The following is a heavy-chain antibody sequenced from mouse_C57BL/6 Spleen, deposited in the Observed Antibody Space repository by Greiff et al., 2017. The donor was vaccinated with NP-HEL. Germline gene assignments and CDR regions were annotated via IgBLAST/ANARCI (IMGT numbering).Heavy chain of an antibody. J-gene: IGHJ1*03. Sequence: QVQLQQPGAELVKPGASVKLSCKASGYTFTSYWMHWVKQRPGRGLEWIGRIDPNSGGTKYNEKFKSKATLTVDKPSSTAYMQLSSLTSEDSAVYYCARRTSITTVPLGYFDVWGTGTTVTVSS. CDR3: ARRTSITTVPLGYFDV. CDR2: IDPNSGGT. D-gene: IGHD1-1*01. CDR1: GYTFTSYW. V-gene: IGHV1-72*01.